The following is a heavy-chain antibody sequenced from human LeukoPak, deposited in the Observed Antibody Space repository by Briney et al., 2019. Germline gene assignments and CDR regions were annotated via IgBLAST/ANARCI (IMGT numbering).Heavy chain of an antibody. CDR2: MKQDGSEK. Sequence: GGSLRLSCAASRFTFSNYWMSWVRQAPGKGLEWVANMKQDGSEKYYVNSVKGRFTISRDNAKNSLYLQMNSLRAEDTAVYYCAVAQPAAPFDYWGQGTLVTVSS. V-gene: IGHV3-7*01. D-gene: IGHD2-2*01. J-gene: IGHJ4*02. CDR3: AVAQPAAPFDY. CDR1: RFTFSNYW.